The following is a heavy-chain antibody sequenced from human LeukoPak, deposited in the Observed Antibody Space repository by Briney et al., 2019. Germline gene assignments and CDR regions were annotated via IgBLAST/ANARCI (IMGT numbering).Heavy chain of an antibody. J-gene: IGHJ5*02. CDR1: GGSISSYY. CDR3: ARHTSYYDSTGYYYGGDWFDP. CDR2: IHYSGRT. Sequence: SETLSLTCTVSGGSISSYYWSWIRQPPGKGLEWIGYIHYSGRTKYNPSLKSRVAISVDASKNQFSLKLSSVTAADTAVYYCARHTSYYDSTGYYYGGDWFDPWGQGTLVTVSS. D-gene: IGHD3-22*01. V-gene: IGHV4-59*08.